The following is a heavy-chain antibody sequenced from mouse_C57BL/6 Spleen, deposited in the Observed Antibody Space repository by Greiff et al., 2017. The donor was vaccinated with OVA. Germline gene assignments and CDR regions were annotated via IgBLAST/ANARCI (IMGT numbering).Heavy chain of an antibody. CDR3: ARGGAQATFDY. Sequence: EVQLQQSGPELVKPGASVKISCKASGYTFTDYYMNWVKQSHGKSLEWIGDINTNNGGTSYNQTFKGKATLTVDKSSSTAYMELRSLTSEDSAVYYCARGGAQATFDYWGQGTTRTVSS. CDR2: INTNNGGT. D-gene: IGHD3-2*02. V-gene: IGHV1-26*01. J-gene: IGHJ2*01. CDR1: GYTFTDYY.